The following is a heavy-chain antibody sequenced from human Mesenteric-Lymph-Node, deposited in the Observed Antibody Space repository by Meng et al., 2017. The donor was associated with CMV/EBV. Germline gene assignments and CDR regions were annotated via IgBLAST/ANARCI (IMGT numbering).Heavy chain of an antibody. CDR1: GFTFRSYA. D-gene: IGHD6-13*01. CDR3: AKGRGSSWFGGGDFDF. CDR2: IYSRGTDT. V-gene: IGHV3-23*03. Sequence: GESLKISCAASGFTFRSYAMSWVRQAPGKGLEWVAIIYSRGTDTYYADSVKGRFTISRDNSKNTLFLQMDSLRAEDTAVYYCAKGRGSSWFGGGDFDFWGQGTLVTVSS. J-gene: IGHJ4*02.